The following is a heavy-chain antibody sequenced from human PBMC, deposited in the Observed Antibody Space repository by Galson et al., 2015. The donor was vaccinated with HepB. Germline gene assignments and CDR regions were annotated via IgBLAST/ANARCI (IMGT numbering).Heavy chain of an antibody. J-gene: IGHJ4*02. D-gene: IGHD3-3*01. CDR2: ISSSSSYI. V-gene: IGHV3-21*01. CDR1: GFTFSSYS. CDR3: ARDQGYDFWSGYYLDY. Sequence: SLRLSCAASGFTFSSYSMNWVRQAPGKGLEWVSSISSSSSYIYYADSVKGRFTISRDNAKNSLYLQMNSLRAEDTAVYYCARDQGYDFWSGYYLDYWGQGTLVTVSS.